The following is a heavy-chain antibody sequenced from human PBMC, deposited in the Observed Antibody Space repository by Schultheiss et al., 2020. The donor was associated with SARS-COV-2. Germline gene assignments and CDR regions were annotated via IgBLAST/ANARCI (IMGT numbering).Heavy chain of an antibody. Sequence: SVKVSCKASGGTFSSYAISWVRQAPGQGLEWMGWISGFNANTNRAQKFQGRVTITADESTSTAYMELSSLRSEDTAVYYCAAPNGDYGLFDYWGQGTLVTVSS. CDR2: ISGFNANT. J-gene: IGHJ4*02. D-gene: IGHD4-17*01. CDR3: AAPNGDYGLFDY. V-gene: IGHV1-69*13. CDR1: GGTFSSYA.